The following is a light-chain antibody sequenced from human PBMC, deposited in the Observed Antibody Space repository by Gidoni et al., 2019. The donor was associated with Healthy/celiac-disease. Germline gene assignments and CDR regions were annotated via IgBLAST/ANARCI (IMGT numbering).Light chain of an antibody. CDR2: GAS. J-gene: IGKJ1*01. V-gene: IGKV3-20*01. CDR3: QQYGSSPWT. Sequence: VLPQSPGTLSFSPGERATLSCRASQSVSSSYLAWYQQKPGQAPRLLIDGASSRAPGIPDRLSGSGSGTDFTLTISRLEPKDFAVYYCQQYGSSPWTFGQXTKVEIK. CDR1: QSVSSSY.